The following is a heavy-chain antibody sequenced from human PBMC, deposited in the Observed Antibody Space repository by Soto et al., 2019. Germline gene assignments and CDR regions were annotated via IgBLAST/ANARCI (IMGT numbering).Heavy chain of an antibody. J-gene: IGHJ4*02. D-gene: IGHD5-12*01. V-gene: IGHV3-7*01. CDR1: KFTFSNCW. CDR3: AKDLVATTPGRDY. Sequence: EVQLMESGGGLVQPGGSLRLSCAASKFTFSNCWMSWVRQAPGKGLEWVANIKQDGSEKYYVDSVKGRFTISRDNAKNSLYLQMNSLRAGDTAVYYCAKDLVATTPGRDYWGQGTLVTVSS. CDR2: IKQDGSEK.